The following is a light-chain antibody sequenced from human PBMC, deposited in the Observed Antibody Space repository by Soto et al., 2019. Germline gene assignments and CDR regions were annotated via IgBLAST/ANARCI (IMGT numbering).Light chain of an antibody. CDR1: SNDIGAYNY. V-gene: IGLV2-14*01. Sequence: QSVLTQPTSVSGSPGQSITISCTGNSNDIGAYNYVSWYQQHPGKAPRLLIHGVRNRPSGISSRFSASKSGLTASLTISGLQAEDEADYYCSSYGGNDWVFGGGTKLTVL. CDR2: GVR. CDR3: SSYGGNDWV. J-gene: IGLJ3*02.